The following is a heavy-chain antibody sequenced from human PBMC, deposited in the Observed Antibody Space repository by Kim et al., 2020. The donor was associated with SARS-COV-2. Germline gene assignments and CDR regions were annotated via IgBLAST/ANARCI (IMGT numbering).Heavy chain of an antibody. CDR3: ARDAVSSGGRGRWFDH. V-gene: IGHV1-46*01. D-gene: IGHD2-15*01. CDR1: GYTFLNYY. J-gene: IGHJ5*02. Sequence: ASVKVSCKASGYTFLNYYVHWLRQAPGQGLEWMGMIVTSGGATSYAPKFQGTVTLTRDASTSTVFMDLRRLTSEDTAVYFCARDAVSSGGRGRWFDHWGQ. CDR2: IVTSGGAT.